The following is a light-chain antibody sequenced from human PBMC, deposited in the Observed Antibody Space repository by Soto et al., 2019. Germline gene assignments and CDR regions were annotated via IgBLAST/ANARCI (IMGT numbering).Light chain of an antibody. CDR2: GAS. CDR3: KHYNGLSS. Sequence: DIQMSQSPSTLSASVGDSLTITGRASQNIHRYLAWDQQKPGEDPKLLVYGASSLQSGVPSRFSGSGSGTEFSLSITSLHPDDFATYYCKHYNGLSSVGPGTKVDI. V-gene: IGKV1-5*01. J-gene: IGKJ3*01. CDR1: QNIHRY.